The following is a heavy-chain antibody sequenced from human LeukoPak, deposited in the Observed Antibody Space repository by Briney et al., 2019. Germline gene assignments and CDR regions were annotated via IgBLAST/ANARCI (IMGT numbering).Heavy chain of an antibody. Sequence: GASVKVSCKASGGTFSSYAISWVRQAPRQGLEWMGGIIPIFGTANYAQKFQGRVTITADESTSTAYMELSSLRSEDTAVYYCAKDHHRYSSSRAFDIWGQGTMVTVSS. D-gene: IGHD6-6*01. CDR1: GGTFSSYA. CDR2: IIPIFGTA. J-gene: IGHJ3*02. V-gene: IGHV1-69*13. CDR3: AKDHHRYSSSRAFDI.